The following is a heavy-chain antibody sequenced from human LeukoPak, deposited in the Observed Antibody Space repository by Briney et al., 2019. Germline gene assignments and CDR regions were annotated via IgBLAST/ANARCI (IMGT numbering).Heavy chain of an antibody. CDR1: GFTFSGYS. Sequence: GGSLRLSCAASGFTFSGYSMNWVRQAPGKGLEWVSSISSSSSYIYYADSVKGRFTTSRDNAKNSLYLQMNSLRAEDTAVYYCARDPDYYDSSGYYYYYMDVWGKGTTVTVSS. CDR3: ARDPDYYDSSGYYYYYMDV. V-gene: IGHV3-21*01. J-gene: IGHJ6*03. CDR2: ISSSSSYI. D-gene: IGHD3-22*01.